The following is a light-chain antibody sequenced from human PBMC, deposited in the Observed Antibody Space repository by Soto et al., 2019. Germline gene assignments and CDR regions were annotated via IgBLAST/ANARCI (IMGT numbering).Light chain of an antibody. CDR2: LGS. J-gene: IGKJ4*01. CDR1: QSLLHSSGRYY. Sequence: DIVMTPSPLSLPVTPGEPASISCRSSQSLLHSSGRYYLDWYLQKPGQSPQLLIYLGSHRASGVPDRFSGSGSGTDFTLTISRVEADDVGIYYCIQALQTPFTFGGGTRAEIK. CDR3: IQALQTPFT. V-gene: IGKV2-28*01.